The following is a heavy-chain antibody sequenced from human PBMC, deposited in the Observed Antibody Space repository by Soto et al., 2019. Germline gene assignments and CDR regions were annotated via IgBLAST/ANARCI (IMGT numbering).Heavy chain of an antibody. D-gene: IGHD3-9*01. CDR2: IYYSGST. V-gene: IGHV4-59*01. CDR3: ARDGGLDDILTGSWFDP. J-gene: IGHJ5*02. Sequence: SETLSLTCTVSGGSISSYYWSWIRQPPGKGLEWIGYIYYSGSTNYNPSLKSRVTISVDTSKNQFSLKLSSVTAADTAVYYCARDGGLDDILTGSWFDPWGQGTLVTVSS. CDR1: GGSISSYY.